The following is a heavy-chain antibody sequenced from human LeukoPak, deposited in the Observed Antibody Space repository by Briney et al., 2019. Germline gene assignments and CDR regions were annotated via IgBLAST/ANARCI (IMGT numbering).Heavy chain of an antibody. CDR3: ARARSGVVLLWDY. Sequence: SETLSLTCTVSGGSISSYYWSWIRQPPGKGLEWIGYIYYSGSTNYNPSLKSRVTTSVDTSKNQFSLKLSSVTAADTAVYYCARARSGVVLLWDYWGQGTLVTVSS. CDR2: IYYSGST. CDR1: GGSISSYY. V-gene: IGHV4-59*01. D-gene: IGHD3-3*01. J-gene: IGHJ4*02.